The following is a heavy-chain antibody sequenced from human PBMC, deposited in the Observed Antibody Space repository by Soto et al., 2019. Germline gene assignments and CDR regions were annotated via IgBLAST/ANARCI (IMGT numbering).Heavy chain of an antibody. Sequence: SETLSLTCTVSGGSIGSYYWSWIRQPPGKGLEWIGYIYYSGSTNYNPSLKSRVTISVDTSKNQFSLKLSSVTAADTAVYYCARDQGCSGGSCYSDYYYYGMDVWGQGTTVTVSS. CDR3: ARDQGCSGGSCYSDYYYYGMDV. CDR2: IYYSGST. D-gene: IGHD2-15*01. V-gene: IGHV4-59*01. CDR1: GGSIGSYY. J-gene: IGHJ6*02.